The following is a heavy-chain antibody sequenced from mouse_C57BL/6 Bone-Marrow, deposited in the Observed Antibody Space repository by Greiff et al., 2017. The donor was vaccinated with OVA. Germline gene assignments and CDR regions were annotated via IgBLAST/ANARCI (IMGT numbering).Heavy chain of an antibody. CDR3: ATDGYYAWFAY. V-gene: IGHV1-82*01. CDR1: GYAFSSSW. D-gene: IGHD2-3*01. CDR2: IYPGDGDK. Sequence: VQLVESGPELVKPGASVKISCKASGYAFSSSWMNWVKQRPGKGLEWIGRIYPGDGDKNYNGKFKGKATLTADKSSSTAYMQLSSLTSEDSAVYFCATDGYYAWFAYWGQGTLVTVSA. J-gene: IGHJ3*01.